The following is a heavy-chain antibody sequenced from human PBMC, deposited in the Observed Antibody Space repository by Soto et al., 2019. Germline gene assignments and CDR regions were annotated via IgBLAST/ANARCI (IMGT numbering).Heavy chain of an antibody. D-gene: IGHD5-12*01. CDR3: ARQEVATTGYYYYYMDV. CDR2: IYYSGST. CDR1: GGSISSSSYY. J-gene: IGHJ6*03. Sequence: QLQLQESGPGLVKPSETLSLTCTVSGGSISSSSYYWGWIRQPPGKGLEWIGSIYYSGSTYYNPSLKSRVTISVDTSKNQFSVKLISVTAADAAVYYCARQEVATTGYYYYYMDVWGKGTTVTVSS. V-gene: IGHV4-39*01.